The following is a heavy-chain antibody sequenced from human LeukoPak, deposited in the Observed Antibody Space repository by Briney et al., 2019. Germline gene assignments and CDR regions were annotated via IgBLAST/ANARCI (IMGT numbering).Heavy chain of an antibody. D-gene: IGHD3-22*01. J-gene: IGHJ4*02. CDR1: GGSFSGYY. Sequence: SETLSLTCAVYGGSFSGYYWSWIRQPPGKGLEWIGEINHSGSTNYNPSLKSRVTISVDTSKNQFSLKLSSVTAADTAVYYCVRHEEYYYDSLTNWGQGTLVTVSS. CDR2: INHSGST. CDR3: VRHEEYYYDSLTN. V-gene: IGHV4-34*01.